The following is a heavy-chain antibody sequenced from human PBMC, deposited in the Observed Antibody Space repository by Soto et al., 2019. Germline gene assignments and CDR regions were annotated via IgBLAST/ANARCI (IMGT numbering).Heavy chain of an antibody. Sequence: KPGGSLRLSCAASGFTFTSYIMNWVRQAPGKGLEWVSSISITTNYIYYGDSMKGRFTISRDNAKNSLYLEMNSLRAEDTAVYYCARESEDLTSNFDYWGQGTLVTVSS. CDR3: ARESEDLTSNFDY. CDR2: ISITTNYI. V-gene: IGHV3-21*06. CDR1: GFTFTSYI. J-gene: IGHJ4*02.